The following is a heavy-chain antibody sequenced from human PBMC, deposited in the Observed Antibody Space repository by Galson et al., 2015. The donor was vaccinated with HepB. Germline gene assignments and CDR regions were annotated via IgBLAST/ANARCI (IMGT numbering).Heavy chain of an antibody. D-gene: IGHD1-14*01. CDR2: ILTDNGDR. Sequence: SVKVSCKASGYTFTKNAVHWVRQAPGQRPEWMGWILTDNGDRKFSQKFEDRVIFTRDTSATTAHMELTSLTSEDTAVYYCARGNTGLGLDYWGQGTQVTASS. V-gene: IGHV1-3*04. CDR3: ARGNTGLGLDY. CDR1: GYTFTKNA. J-gene: IGHJ4*02.